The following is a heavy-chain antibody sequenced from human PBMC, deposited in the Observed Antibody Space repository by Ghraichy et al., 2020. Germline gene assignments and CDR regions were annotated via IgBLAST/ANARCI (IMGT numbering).Heavy chain of an antibody. D-gene: IGHD5-18*01. CDR3: ARNAGTAMVDYYYYYGMDV. CDR2: ISGSGGST. Sequence: GESLNISCAASGFTFSSYAMSWVRQAPGKGLEWVSAISGSGGSTYYADSVKGRFTISRDNSKNTLYLQMNSLRAEDTAVYYCARNAGTAMVDYYYYYGMDVWGQGTTVTVSS. J-gene: IGHJ6*02. CDR1: GFTFSSYA. V-gene: IGHV3-23*01.